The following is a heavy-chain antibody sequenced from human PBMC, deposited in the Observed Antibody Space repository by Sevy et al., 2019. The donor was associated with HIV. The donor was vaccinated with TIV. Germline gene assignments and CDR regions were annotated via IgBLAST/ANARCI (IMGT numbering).Heavy chain of an antibody. Sequence: SETLSLTCTVSGGSVSSGSYYWSWIRQPPGKGLEWIGYIYYSGSTNYNPSLKSRVTISVDTSKNQFSLKLSSVTAADTAVYYCARDRTYCSGGSCYSDYWGQGTLVTVSS. V-gene: IGHV4-61*01. CDR3: ARDRTYCSGGSCYSDY. CDR2: IYYSGST. J-gene: IGHJ4*02. D-gene: IGHD2-15*01. CDR1: GGSVSSGSYY.